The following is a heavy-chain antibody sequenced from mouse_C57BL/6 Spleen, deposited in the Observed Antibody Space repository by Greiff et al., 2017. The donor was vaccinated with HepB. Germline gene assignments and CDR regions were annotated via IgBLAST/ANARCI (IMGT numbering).Heavy chain of an antibody. CDR1: GFNIKDYY. CDR2: IDPEDGDT. V-gene: IGHV14-1*01. CDR3: TTDITTVVATEGYFDV. D-gene: IGHD1-1*01. J-gene: IGHJ1*03. Sequence: EVKLMESGAELVRPGASVKLSCTASGFNIKDYYMHWVKQRPEQGLEWIGRIDPEDGDTEYAPKFQGKATMTADTSSNTAYLQLSSLTSEDTAVYYCTTDITTVVATEGYFDVWGTGTTVTVSS.